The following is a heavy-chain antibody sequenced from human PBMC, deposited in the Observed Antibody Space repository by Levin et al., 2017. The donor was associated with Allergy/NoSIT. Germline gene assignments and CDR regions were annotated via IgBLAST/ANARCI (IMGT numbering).Heavy chain of an antibody. CDR3: ARLAVAGVGHAFDI. Sequence: GSLRLSCTVSGGSINNYYWSWIRQPPGKGLEWVAYIYYSGSTKYNPSLRGRVTISVDTSKNQFSLKLTSVTAADTAVYYCARLAVAGVGHAFDIWGQGTMVTVSS. D-gene: IGHD6-19*01. J-gene: IGHJ3*02. V-gene: IGHV4-59*08. CDR1: GGSINNYY. CDR2: IYYSGST.